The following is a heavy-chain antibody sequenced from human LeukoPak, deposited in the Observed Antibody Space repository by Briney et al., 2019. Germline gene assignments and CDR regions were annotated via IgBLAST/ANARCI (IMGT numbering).Heavy chain of an antibody. CDR2: FDPEDGET. Sequence: ASVKVSCKVSGYTLTELSMHWVRQAPGKGLEWMGGFDPEDGETIYAQKFQGRVTMTEDTSTDTAYLQWSSLKASDTAMYYCARRTGASYSSSSNWFDPWGQGTLVTVSS. CDR1: GYTLTELS. J-gene: IGHJ5*02. D-gene: IGHD6-13*01. CDR3: ARRTGASYSSSSNWFDP. V-gene: IGHV1-24*01.